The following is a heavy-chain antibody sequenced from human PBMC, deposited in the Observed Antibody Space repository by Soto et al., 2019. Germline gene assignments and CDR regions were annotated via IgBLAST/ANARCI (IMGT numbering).Heavy chain of an antibody. V-gene: IGHV1-8*01. CDR3: ARGRPRITMVRGVIKDY. D-gene: IGHD3-10*01. Sequence: QVQLVQSGAEVKKPGASVKVSCKASGYTFTSYDINWVRQATGQGLEWMGWMNPNSGNTGYAQKFQGRVTMTRNTSISTAYMELSSLRSEDTAVYYCARGRPRITMVRGVIKDYWGQGTLVTVFS. CDR2: MNPNSGNT. J-gene: IGHJ4*02. CDR1: GYTFTSYD.